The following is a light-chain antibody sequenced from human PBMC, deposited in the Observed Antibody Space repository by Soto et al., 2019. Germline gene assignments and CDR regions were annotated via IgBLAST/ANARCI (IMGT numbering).Light chain of an antibody. V-gene: IGKV1-5*01. CDR2: DAS. J-gene: IGKJ1*01. Sequence: DMQMTQSPSSLSPSVGDRVTITCRASRSISDWLAWYQQKQGKAPELLIFDASNLKSGVSSRFSGSGSGTEFTLTISRLQPDDVATYYCLQYSSHSWTFGQGTKVDIK. CDR3: LQYSSHSWT. CDR1: RSISDW.